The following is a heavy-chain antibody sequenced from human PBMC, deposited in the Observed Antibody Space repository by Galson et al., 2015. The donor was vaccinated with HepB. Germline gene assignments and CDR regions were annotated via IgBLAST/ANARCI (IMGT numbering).Heavy chain of an antibody. CDR3: AKDPGMATIFYFDY. CDR1: GFTFSSYA. D-gene: IGHD5-24*01. V-gene: IGHV3-23*01. Sequence: SLRLSCAASGFTFSSYAMSWVRQAPGKGPEWVAAISGSDSTFYADSLKGRFTISRDNSKNTLYLMINSLRAEDTAIYYCAKDPGMATIFYFDYWGQGTLVIVSS. J-gene: IGHJ4*02. CDR2: ISGSDST.